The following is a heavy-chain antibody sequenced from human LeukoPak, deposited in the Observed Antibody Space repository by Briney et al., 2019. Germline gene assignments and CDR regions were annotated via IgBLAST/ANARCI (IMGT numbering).Heavy chain of an antibody. CDR1: GFTFSTYS. V-gene: IGHV3-48*02. CDR3: ARASFQRWLQLGGD. CDR2: ISSSSSTI. D-gene: IGHD5-24*01. Sequence: PGGSLRLSCTASGFTFSTYSMNWVRQAPGKGLEWVSYISSSSSTIYYADPVKGRFTISRDNAKNSLYLQMNSLRDVDTAVYYCARASFQRWLQLGGDWGQGILVTVSS. J-gene: IGHJ4*02.